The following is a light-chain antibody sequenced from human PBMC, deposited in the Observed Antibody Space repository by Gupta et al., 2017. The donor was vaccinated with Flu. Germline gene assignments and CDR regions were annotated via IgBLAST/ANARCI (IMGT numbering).Light chain of an antibody. J-gene: IGKJ3*01. V-gene: IGKV1D-13*01. CDR3: QQSTN. Sequence: AIQLTQSPSSLSASVGDRVTITCRTSQGISSALAWYQQNPGKPPKLLIYDASSLHTGVPSRFSGSGSGPDFTLTISSLQPEDFATYYCQQSTNFGPGTNVDVK. CDR1: QGISSA. CDR2: DAS.